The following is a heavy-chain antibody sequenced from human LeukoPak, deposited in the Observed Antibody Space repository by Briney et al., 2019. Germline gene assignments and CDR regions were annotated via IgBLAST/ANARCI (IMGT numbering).Heavy chain of an antibody. Sequence: GSLRLSCAASGFTFSDYYMSWVRQAPGKGLEWVANIKQDGSEKYYVDSVKGRFTISRDNAKNSLYLQMNSLRAEDTAVYYCARVSTGIPAHWGQGTLVTISS. CDR3: ARVSTGIPAH. D-gene: IGHD1-14*01. CDR1: GFTFSDYY. CDR2: IKQDGSEK. V-gene: IGHV3-7*01. J-gene: IGHJ4*02.